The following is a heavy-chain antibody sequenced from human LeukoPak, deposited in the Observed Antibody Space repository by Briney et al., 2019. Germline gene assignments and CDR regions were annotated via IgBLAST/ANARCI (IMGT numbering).Heavy chain of an antibody. CDR2: INPSGGSK. CDR1: GYTFTTYY. D-gene: IGHD6-19*01. J-gene: IGHJ1*01. V-gene: IGHV1-46*01. CDR3: ARILSSSWYEYFHH. Sequence: ASVKVSCKASGYTFTTYYMHWVRQAPGQGLEWMGIINPSGGSKNYAQKFQGRLTMTRDTSTSTVYMNLSSLRSEDTAVYYCARILSSSWYEYFHHWGQGTLVTVSS.